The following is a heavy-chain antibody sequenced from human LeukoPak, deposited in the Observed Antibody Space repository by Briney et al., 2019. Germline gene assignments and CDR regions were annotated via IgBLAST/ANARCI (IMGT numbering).Heavy chain of an antibody. CDR2: FDPEDGET. D-gene: IGHD6-13*01. CDR3: ATAVAAAGLYNWFDP. CDR1: GYTLTELS. V-gene: IGHV1-24*01. J-gene: IGHJ5*02. Sequence: ASVKVSCKVSGYTLTELSMHWVRQAPGKGLEWMGGFDPEDGETIYAQKFQGRVTMTEDTSTDTAYMELSSLRSEDTAVYYCATAVAAAGLYNWFDPWGQGTLVTVSS.